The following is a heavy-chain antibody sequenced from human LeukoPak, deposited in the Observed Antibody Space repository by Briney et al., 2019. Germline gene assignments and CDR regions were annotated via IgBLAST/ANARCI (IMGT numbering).Heavy chain of an antibody. Sequence: PGGSLRLSCEASGFTFSSYAMHWVRQAPGKGLEFVSTISSNGGSTYYADSVKGRFTISRDNSKNTLYLQVSSLRAEDTALYYCVKDDRYFYGSGSPSWGQGTLVTVSS. CDR1: GFTFSSYA. V-gene: IGHV3-64D*09. CDR2: ISSNGGST. CDR3: VKDDRYFYGSGSPS. D-gene: IGHD3-10*01. J-gene: IGHJ5*02.